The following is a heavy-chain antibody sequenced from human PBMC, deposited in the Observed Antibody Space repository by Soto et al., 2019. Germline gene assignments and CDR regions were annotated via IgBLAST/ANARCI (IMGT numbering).Heavy chain of an antibody. Sequence: SETLSLTCTVSGGSISGYYWSWIRQPPGRGLEWIGSGSYSGNTNYIPSLKSRVTISLDTSKNQLSLKLSSVTAADTAVYYCARKYCSSTICYQYLDYWGQGALVTVSS. CDR3: ARKYCSSTICYQYLDY. J-gene: IGHJ4*02. D-gene: IGHD2-2*01. CDR2: GSYSGNT. V-gene: IGHV4-59*12. CDR1: GGSISGYY.